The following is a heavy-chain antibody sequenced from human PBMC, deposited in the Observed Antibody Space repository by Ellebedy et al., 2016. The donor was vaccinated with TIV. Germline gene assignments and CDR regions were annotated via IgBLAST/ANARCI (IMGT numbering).Heavy chain of an antibody. CDR1: GFIFSSFW. V-gene: IGHV3-7*03. D-gene: IGHD4-11*01. Sequence: PGGSLRLSCAASGFIFSSFWMSWVRQAPGKGLEWVANIKHDGTEKYYVDSVKGRFTISRDNAKNSLYLQMNSLRAEDAAVYHCAKVDNTVELWAYGMDVWGQGTKVTVSS. CDR2: IKHDGTEK. CDR3: AKVDNTVELWAYGMDV. J-gene: IGHJ6*02.